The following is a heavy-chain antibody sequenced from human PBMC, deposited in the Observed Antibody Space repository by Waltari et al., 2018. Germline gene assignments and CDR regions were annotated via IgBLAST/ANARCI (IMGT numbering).Heavy chain of an antibody. CDR1: GGSISSGGYY. CDR2: LYDRGSN. CDR3: ARDQSPRGDDAFDI. V-gene: IGHV4-31*03. J-gene: IGHJ3*02. Sequence: QVQLQESGPGLVKPSQTLSLTCTVSGGSISSGGYYWSWIRQHPGQGPGWIGYLYDRGSNHYNPSLKSRVTIAVDTSKNQFSLKLSSVTAADTAVYYWARDQSPRGDDAFDIWGQGTMVTVSS.